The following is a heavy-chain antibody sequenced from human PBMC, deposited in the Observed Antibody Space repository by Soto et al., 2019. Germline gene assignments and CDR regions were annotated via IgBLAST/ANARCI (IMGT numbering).Heavy chain of an antibody. J-gene: IGHJ6*03. CDR2: IDTDGSNT. V-gene: IGHV3-74*01. CDR3: AYRSGGRCYSYYSYMDV. D-gene: IGHD2-15*01. Sequence: EVQLVQSGGGLVQPGGSLRLSCVASGFTFGHYWMHWVRQAPGKGLVWVSHIDTDGSNTNYADSVKGRFTISRDNAKSTLYLQMNNLRAEDTAVYYCAYRSGGRCYSYYSYMDVWGKGTTVSVSS. CDR1: GFTFGHYW.